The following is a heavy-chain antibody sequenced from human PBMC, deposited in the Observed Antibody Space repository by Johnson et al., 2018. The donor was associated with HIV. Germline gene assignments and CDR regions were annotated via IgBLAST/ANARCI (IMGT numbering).Heavy chain of an antibody. V-gene: IGHV3-30-3*01. D-gene: IGHD6-19*01. CDR1: GFTFSSYA. J-gene: IGHJ3*02. Sequence: QMLLVESGGGVVQPGRSLRLSCAASGFTFSSYAMHWVRQAPGKGLEWVAVISYDGSNKHYADSVKGRFTISRDNSKNTLYLQMNSLRAEDTAVYYCARDRDYLQAVAGPSDAFDIRGQGTMVTVSS. CDR2: ISYDGSNK. CDR3: ARDRDYLQAVAGPSDAFDI.